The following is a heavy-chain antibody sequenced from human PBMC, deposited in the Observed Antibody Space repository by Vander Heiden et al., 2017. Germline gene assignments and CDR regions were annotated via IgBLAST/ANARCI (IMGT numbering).Heavy chain of an antibody. CDR2: ISWNSGII. CDR3: AKDSWYQLPSEHFDY. CDR1: GFTFDDSA. Sequence: EVLLVESGGGLVQPGRSLRLSCAASGFTFDDSAIHWVRQAPGKGLEWVSGISWNSGIIVYADAVKCRFTISRDNGKRSLFLQMNSLRAEDTALYYCAKDSWYQLPSEHFDYWGQGTVVTVSS. J-gene: IGHJ4*02. V-gene: IGHV3-9*01. D-gene: IGHD1-1*01.